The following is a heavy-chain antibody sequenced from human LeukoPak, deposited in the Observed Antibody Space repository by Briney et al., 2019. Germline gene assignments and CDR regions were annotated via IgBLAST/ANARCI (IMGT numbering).Heavy chain of an antibody. J-gene: IGHJ4*02. V-gene: IGHV3-30*12. CDR1: GFSFSNYG. Sequence: GGSLRLSCAASGFSFSNYGMHWVRQAPGKGLEWVAVIYYDGNNKYYADSVKGRFTISRDNAKNSLYLQMNSLRAEDTAVYYCVRDPGRSGGSCYSDYWGQGTLVTVSS. CDR2: IYYDGNNK. CDR3: VRDPGRSGGSCYSDY. D-gene: IGHD2-15*01.